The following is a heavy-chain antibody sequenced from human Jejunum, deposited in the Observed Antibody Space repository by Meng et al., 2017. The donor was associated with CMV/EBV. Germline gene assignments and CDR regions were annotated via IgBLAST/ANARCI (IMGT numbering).Heavy chain of an antibody. CDR2: ISSDATKK. Sequence: LSCVAFAFTFNNFPMHWVRQAQGKGLEWVAVISSDATKKHYAESVKGRFTISRDNSKSTLYLQMNSLRAEDTAVYYCARDPGVDFWGQGTLVTVSS. CDR1: AFTFNNFP. J-gene: IGHJ4*02. D-gene: IGHD3-3*01. CDR3: ARDPGVDF. V-gene: IGHV3-30*04.